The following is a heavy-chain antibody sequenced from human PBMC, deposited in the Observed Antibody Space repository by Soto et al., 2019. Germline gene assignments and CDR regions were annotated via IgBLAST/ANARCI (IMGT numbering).Heavy chain of an antibody. V-gene: IGHV1-8*01. CDR1: RYTFISYD. CDR2: MNPKSGNT. CDR3: ARSPSWDTTVTPYYFDY. D-gene: IGHD4-4*01. Sequence: QVQLVQSGAEVKKPGASVKVSCKASRYTFISYDINWVRQATGQGLEWMGWMNPKSGNTGYAQNFQGRVTMTRNTSISTAYMELSSLRSEDTAVYYCARSPSWDTTVTPYYFDYWGQGTLVTVSS. J-gene: IGHJ4*02.